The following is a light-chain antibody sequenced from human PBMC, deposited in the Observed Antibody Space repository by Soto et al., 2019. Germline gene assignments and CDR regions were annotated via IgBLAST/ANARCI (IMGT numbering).Light chain of an antibody. J-gene: IGKJ1*01. Sequence: EIVLTQSPGTLSLSPGERATLSCRASQSVSSNYLAWYQQKPGQAPRLLIYGASSRATGIPDRFSGSGSGTDFTLTISRLEPEDFAVYYCQQYGSSQPFGQGTKVEIK. CDR2: GAS. V-gene: IGKV3-20*01. CDR3: QQYGSSQP. CDR1: QSVSSNY.